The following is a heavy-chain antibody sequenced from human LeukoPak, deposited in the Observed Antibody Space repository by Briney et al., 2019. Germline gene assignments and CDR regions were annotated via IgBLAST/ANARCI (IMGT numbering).Heavy chain of an antibody. V-gene: IGHV3-74*01. Sequence: AGGSLRLSCAASGFTFNNYWMQWVRQTPGKGLVWVSIINGDGSATNYADSVQGRFTISRDNAKNTLYLQMTSLRAEDTALYYCARDRGWRQNDNWGQGTLVTVSS. CDR2: INGDGSAT. CDR1: GFTFNNYW. D-gene: IGHD5-24*01. CDR3: ARDRGWRQNDN. J-gene: IGHJ4*02.